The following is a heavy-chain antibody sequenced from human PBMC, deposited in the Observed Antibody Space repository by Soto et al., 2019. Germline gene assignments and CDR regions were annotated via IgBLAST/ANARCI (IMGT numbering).Heavy chain of an antibody. V-gene: IGHV4-59*08. Sequence: PSETLSLTCSVSGGSTSSYYWTWIRQPPGKGLEWMGYIYYSGTTTNYNPSLKSRVTLSVDTSKNQFSLKLSSVTAADTAVYYCARRYSSAFDIWGHGTMVTVSS. CDR2: IYYSGTTT. CDR3: ARRYSSAFDI. J-gene: IGHJ3*02. D-gene: IGHD6-13*01. CDR1: GGSTSSYY.